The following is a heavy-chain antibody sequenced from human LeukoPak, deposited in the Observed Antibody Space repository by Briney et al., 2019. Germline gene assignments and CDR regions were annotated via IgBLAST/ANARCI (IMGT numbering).Heavy chain of an antibody. CDR2: ISGSGGST. D-gene: IGHD6-13*01. CDR1: GFTFSSYG. Sequence: HPGGSLRLSCAASGFTFSSYGMSWVRQAPGKGLEWVSAISGSGGSTYYADSVKGRFTISRDNSKNRLYLQMNSLRAEDTAVYYCASGRTAGYYWGQGTLVTVSS. V-gene: IGHV3-23*01. CDR3: ASGRTAGYY. J-gene: IGHJ4*02.